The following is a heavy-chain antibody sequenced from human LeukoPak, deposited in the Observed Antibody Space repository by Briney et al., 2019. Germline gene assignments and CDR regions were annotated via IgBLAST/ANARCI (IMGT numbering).Heavy chain of an antibody. CDR1: GGSFRGYY. Sequence: SETLSLTCAVYGGSFRGYYWGWIRQPPGKGLEWIGSIYYSGSTYYNPSLKSRVTISVDTSKNQFSLKLSSVTAADTAVYYCASRSDYYDSSAVDYWGQGTLVTVSS. CDR3: ASRSDYYDSSAVDY. V-gene: IGHV4-39*01. CDR2: IYYSGST. D-gene: IGHD3-22*01. J-gene: IGHJ4*02.